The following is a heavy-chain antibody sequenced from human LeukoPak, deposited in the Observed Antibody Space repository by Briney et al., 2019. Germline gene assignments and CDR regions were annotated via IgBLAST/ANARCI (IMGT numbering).Heavy chain of an antibody. CDR2: ISAYNGNT. J-gene: IGHJ4*02. Sequence: ASVKVSYKASGYTFTSYGISWVRQAPGQGLEWMGWISAYNGNTNYAQKLQGRVTMTTDTSTSTGYMELRSLRSDDTAVYYCARDGGWPADQHYFDYWSQGTLVTVSS. D-gene: IGHD2-2*01. V-gene: IGHV1-18*01. CDR3: ARDGGWPADQHYFDY. CDR1: GYTFTSYG.